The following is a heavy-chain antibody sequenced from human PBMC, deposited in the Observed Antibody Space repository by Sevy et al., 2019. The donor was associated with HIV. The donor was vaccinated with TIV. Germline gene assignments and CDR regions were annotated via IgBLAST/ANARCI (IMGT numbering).Heavy chain of an antibody. D-gene: IGHD3-10*01. Sequence: GGSLRLSCAASGVTFSNYFRNWVRQAPGKGLEWVSSISSGGSYIFYADSLKGRFTISRDNAKHSLYLHMTSLRAEDTAVYSCAMGDYSGSLYYFDYWGPGTLVTVSS. CDR2: ISSGGSYI. CDR3: AMGDYSGSLYYFDY. V-gene: IGHV3-21*01. J-gene: IGHJ4*02. CDR1: GVTFSNYF.